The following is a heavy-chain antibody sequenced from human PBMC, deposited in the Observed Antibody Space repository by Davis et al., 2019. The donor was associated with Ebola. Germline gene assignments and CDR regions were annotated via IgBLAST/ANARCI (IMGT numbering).Heavy chain of an antibody. V-gene: IGHV1-69*04. CDR1: GGTFSSYA. D-gene: IGHD1-14*01. Sequence: AALVKVSCKASGGTFSSYAISWVRQAPGQGLEWMGRIIPILGIANYAQKFQGRVTITADKSTSTAYMELSSLRSEDTAVYYCARDRKHHYFDYWGQGTLVTVSS. CDR2: IIPILGIA. CDR3: ARDRKHHYFDY. J-gene: IGHJ4*02.